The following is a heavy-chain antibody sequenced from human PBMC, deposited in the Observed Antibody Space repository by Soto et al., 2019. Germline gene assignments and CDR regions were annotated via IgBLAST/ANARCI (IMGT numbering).Heavy chain of an antibody. V-gene: IGHV4-34*01. CDR2: INHRGST. CDR1: GGSFSGYY. Sequence: SGTLALTCAVYGGSFSGYYWSWILHSSGKGMEWIGEINHRGSTNYNPSLKSRVTISVATSKNQFSLQLRSVTAADMAVYYCARRRYYDFWCGYLTRYYYYYDMDVWGQGTTVTVSS. D-gene: IGHD3-3*01. CDR3: ARRRYYDFWCGYLTRYYYYYDMDV. J-gene: IGHJ6*02.